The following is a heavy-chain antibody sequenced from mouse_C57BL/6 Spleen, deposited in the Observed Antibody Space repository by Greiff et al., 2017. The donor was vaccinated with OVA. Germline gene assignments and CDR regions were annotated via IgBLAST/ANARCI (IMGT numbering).Heavy chain of an antibody. CDR3: ARGGTGTWFAY. Sequence: VMLVESGAELARPGASVKLSCKASGYTFTSYGISWVKQRTGQGLEWIGEIYPRSGNTYYNEKFKGKATLTADKSSSTAYMELRSLTSEDSAVYFCARGGTGTWFAYWGQGTLVTVSA. J-gene: IGHJ3*01. D-gene: IGHD4-1*01. CDR1: GYTFTSYG. CDR2: IYPRSGNT. V-gene: IGHV1-81*01.